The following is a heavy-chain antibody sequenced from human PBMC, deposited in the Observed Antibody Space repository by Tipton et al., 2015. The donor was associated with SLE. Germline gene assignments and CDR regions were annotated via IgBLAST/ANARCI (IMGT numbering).Heavy chain of an antibody. CDR2: ISAYDGKK. V-gene: IGHV1-18*01. CDR1: GYIFTNYA. CDR3: AREGLNEYYYYYGLAV. D-gene: IGHD2/OR15-2a*01. Sequence: QSGAEVKKPGASLTVSCKGSGYIFTNYAFSWVRQAPGQGLEWMGWISAYDGKKHYPQRLQDRVSLTTDTSTNTAYMELRSLRSDDTAVYYCAREGLNEYYYYYGLAVWGQGTTVTVSS. J-gene: IGHJ6*02.